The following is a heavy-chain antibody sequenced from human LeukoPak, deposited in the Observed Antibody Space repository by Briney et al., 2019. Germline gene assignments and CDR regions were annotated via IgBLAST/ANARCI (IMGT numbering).Heavy chain of an antibody. D-gene: IGHD3-3*01. V-gene: IGHV3-23*01. CDR3: AKDKTTIFGVVIPDAFDI. CDR1: GFTFGSYA. CDR2: ISGAGGST. J-gene: IGHJ3*02. Sequence: GGSLRLSCAASGFTFGSYAMSWVRQAPGKGLEWVSAISGAGGSTYYAGSVKGRFTISRDNSKNTLYLQMNSLRAEDTAVYYCAKDKTTIFGVVIPDAFDIWGQGTMVTVSS.